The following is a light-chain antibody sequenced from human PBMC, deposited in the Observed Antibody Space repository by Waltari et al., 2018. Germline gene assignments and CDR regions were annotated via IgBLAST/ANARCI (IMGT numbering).Light chain of an antibody. V-gene: IGLV2-14*03. Sequence: QSALTQPASVSGSPGQSITISCTGTSSDVGGYNYLSWYQQHPGKAPKLMIFDVNNRPSGVSNRFSGSKSGNTASLTISGLQAEDEADYYCSAYISSSTLELFGGGTRLTVL. CDR3: SAYISSSTLEL. CDR2: DVN. J-gene: IGLJ2*01. CDR1: SSDVGGYNY.